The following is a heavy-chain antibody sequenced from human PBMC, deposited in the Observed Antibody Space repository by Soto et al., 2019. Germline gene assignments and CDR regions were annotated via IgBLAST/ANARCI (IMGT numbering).Heavy chain of an antibody. CDR3: ASYRSSTDYDFYARDV. CDR2: IDPSDSYT. V-gene: IGHV5-10-1*01. Sequence: GVPLTISCKVCGYCITSYWISWVRQMPGKGLEWMGRIDPSDSYTNYSPSFQGHVTISADKSISTAYLQWSSLKASDTAMYYCASYRSSTDYDFYARDVWCQGTTVTVSS. CDR1: GYCITSYW. J-gene: IGHJ6*02. D-gene: IGHD6-13*01.